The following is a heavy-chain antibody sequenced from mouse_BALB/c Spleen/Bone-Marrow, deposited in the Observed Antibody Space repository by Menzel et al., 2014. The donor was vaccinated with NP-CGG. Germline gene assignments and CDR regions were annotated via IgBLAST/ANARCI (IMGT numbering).Heavy chain of an antibody. V-gene: IGHV2-2*02. Sequence: VQLQQSGLGLVQPSQSLSITCTVSGFSLTSYGVHWVRQSPGKGLEWLGVIWSGGSTDYNAAFVSRLSISKGNSKSQVFFKMNSLQANDTAIYYCARNKDTTVGDYWGQGTTLTVSS. CDR1: GFSLTSYG. J-gene: IGHJ2*01. CDR3: ARNKDTTVGDY. D-gene: IGHD1-1*01. CDR2: IWSGGST.